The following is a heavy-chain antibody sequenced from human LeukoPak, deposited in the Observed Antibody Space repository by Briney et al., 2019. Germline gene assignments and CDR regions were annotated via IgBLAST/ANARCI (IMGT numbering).Heavy chain of an antibody. D-gene: IGHD6-6*01. J-gene: IGHJ6*03. Sequence: GGSLRLSCAASGFTFSAYTMNWVRQAPGKGLEWVSSISSRGVYIYHADSVKGRFTISRDNAKNSLYLQMHSLSAADTAVYYCARAGSSSHHYYYYMDVWGKGTTVSVSS. CDR2: ISSRGVYI. V-gene: IGHV3-21*01. CDR3: ARAGSSSHHYYYYMDV. CDR1: GFTFSAYT.